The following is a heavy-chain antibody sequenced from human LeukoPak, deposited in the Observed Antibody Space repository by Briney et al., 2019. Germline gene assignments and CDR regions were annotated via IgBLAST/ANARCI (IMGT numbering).Heavy chain of an antibody. J-gene: IGHJ4*02. Sequence: GGSLRLSCRASGFTFVSYWMSWVREVPGKGLEWVSAISGSGGSTYYADSVKGRFTISRDNSKNTLYLQMNSLRAEDTAVYYCAKGLELPHWGQGTLVTVSS. CDR3: AKGLELPH. V-gene: IGHV3-23*01. CDR2: ISGSGGST. CDR1: GFTFVSYW. D-gene: IGHD1-7*01.